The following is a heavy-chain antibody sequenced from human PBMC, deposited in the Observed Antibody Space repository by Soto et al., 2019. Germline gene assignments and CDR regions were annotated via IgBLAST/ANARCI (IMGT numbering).Heavy chain of an antibody. CDR3: AKDLARVRGPHGFDP. J-gene: IGHJ5*02. CDR1: GFTFSSYA. V-gene: IGHV3-23*01. Sequence: GGTLRLSCAASGFTFSSYAMSWVRQAPGKGLEWVSAISGSGGSTYYADSVKGRFTISRDNSKNTLYLQMNSLRAEDTAVYYCAKDLARVRGPHGFDPWGQGTLVTVYS. D-gene: IGHD3-10*01. CDR2: ISGSGGST.